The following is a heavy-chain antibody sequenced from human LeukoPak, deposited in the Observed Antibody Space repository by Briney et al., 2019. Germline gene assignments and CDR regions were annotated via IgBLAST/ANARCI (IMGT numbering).Heavy chain of an antibody. V-gene: IGHV5-51*01. Sequence: GESLKISCKGSGYSFTSYWIGWVRQMPGKGLEWMGIIYPGDSDTRYSPSFQGRVTISADKSISTAYLQWSSLKASDTAMYYCARAFPRSYSSSCFDYWGQGTLVTVSS. CDR1: GYSFTSYW. J-gene: IGHJ4*02. CDR3: ARAFPRSYSSSCFDY. D-gene: IGHD6-13*01. CDR2: IYPGDSDT.